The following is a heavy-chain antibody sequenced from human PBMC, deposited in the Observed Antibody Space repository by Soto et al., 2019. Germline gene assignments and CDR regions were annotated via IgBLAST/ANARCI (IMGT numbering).Heavy chain of an antibody. V-gene: IGHV1-69*13. Sequence: VASLKVSCKASGGTFSTYAISWVRQAPGQGLEWMGGIIPIFGSANYAQKFQGRVTITADESTSTAYMELSSLRSEDTAVYYCARVSSGTYFLAWFDPWGRGTLVTVSS. D-gene: IGHD3-22*01. CDR2: IIPIFGSA. J-gene: IGHJ5*02. CDR1: GGTFSTYA. CDR3: ARVSSGTYFLAWFDP.